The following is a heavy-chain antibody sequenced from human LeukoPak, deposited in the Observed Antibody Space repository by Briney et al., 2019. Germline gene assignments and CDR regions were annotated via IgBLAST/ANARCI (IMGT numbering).Heavy chain of an antibody. CDR3: ARDLGLRYFDWTAQNWFDP. D-gene: IGHD3-9*01. CDR2: ISSGGST. V-gene: IGHV3-66*01. Sequence: PGGCLRLSCAASGFTVSSNYMSWVRQAPGKGRQWVSVISSGGSTYYADSVKGRFTISRDNSKNTLYLQMNSLRAEDTAVYYCARDLGLRYFDWTAQNWFDPWGQGTLVTVSS. J-gene: IGHJ5*02. CDR1: GFTVSSNY.